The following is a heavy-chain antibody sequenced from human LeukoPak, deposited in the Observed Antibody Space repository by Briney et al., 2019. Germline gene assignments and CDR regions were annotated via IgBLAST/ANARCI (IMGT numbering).Heavy chain of an antibody. V-gene: IGHV1-24*01. CDR1: GYTLTELS. Sequence: ASVKVSCKVSGYTLTELSMHWVRQAPGKGLEWMGAFDPEDGETIYAQKFQGRVTMTEDTSTDTAYMELSSLRSEDTAVYYCATAAIRIAAAPRTYYYYDMDVWGQGTTVTVSS. CDR3: ATAAIRIAAAPRTYYYYDMDV. D-gene: IGHD6-13*01. CDR2: FDPEDGET. J-gene: IGHJ6*02.